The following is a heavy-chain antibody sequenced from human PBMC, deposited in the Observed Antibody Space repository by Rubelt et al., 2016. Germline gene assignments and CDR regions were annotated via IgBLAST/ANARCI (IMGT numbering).Heavy chain of an antibody. Sequence: QVQLQQWGAGLLKPSETMSLTCAVYGGSFSGYYWSWIRQPPGKGLEWIGEINHSGSTDYSPSLKSRVTISVDTATNEFSRKLSVGTAADTAVYYFARGLARAAAAPRRLWFDPWGQGTLVTVSS. CDR1: GGSFSGYY. CDR2: INHSGST. D-gene: IGHD6-13*01. J-gene: IGHJ5*02. V-gene: IGHV4-34*01. CDR3: ARGLARAAAAPRRLWFDP.